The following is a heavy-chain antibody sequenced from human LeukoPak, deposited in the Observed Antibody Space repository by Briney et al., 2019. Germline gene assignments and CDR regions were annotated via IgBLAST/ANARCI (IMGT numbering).Heavy chain of an antibody. V-gene: IGHV3-48*02. D-gene: IGHD5-18*01. CDR2: ISSSSSTI. J-gene: IGHJ4*02. CDR3: ARDGLQLWLPAYFDY. CDR1: GFTFSSYS. Sequence: GGSLRLSCAASGFTFSSYSMNWVRQAPGKGLEWVSYISSSSSTIYYADSVKGRFTISRDNAKNSLYLQMNSLRDEDTAVYYCARDGLQLWLPAYFDYWGQGTLVTVSS.